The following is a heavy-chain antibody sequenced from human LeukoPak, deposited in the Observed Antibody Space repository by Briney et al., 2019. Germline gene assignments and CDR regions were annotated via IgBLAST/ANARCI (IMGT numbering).Heavy chain of an antibody. CDR1: GGSISSGGYY. D-gene: IGHD3-22*01. CDR3: ARARRDDSSGYYTDFDY. J-gene: IGHJ4*02. CDR2: INHSGST. Sequence: SQTLSLTCTVSGGSISSGGYYWSWIRQPPGKGLEWIGEINHSGSTNYNPSLKSRVTISVDTSKNQFSLKLSSVTAADTAVYYCARARRDDSSGYYTDFDYWGQGTLVTVSS. V-gene: IGHV4-30-2*01.